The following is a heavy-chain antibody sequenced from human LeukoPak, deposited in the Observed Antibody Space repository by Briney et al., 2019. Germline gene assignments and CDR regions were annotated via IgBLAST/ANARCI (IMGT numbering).Heavy chain of an antibody. CDR3: AREREVVNDAFDI. J-gene: IGHJ3*02. Sequence: GGSLRLSCTASGFTFSDYYMSWIRQAPGKGLEWVSYISSSGSTIYYADSVKGRFTISRDSAKNSLYLQMNSLRAEDTAVYYCAREREVVNDAFDIWGQGTMVTVSS. D-gene: IGHD4-23*01. CDR2: ISSSGSTI. V-gene: IGHV3-11*01. CDR1: GFTFSDYY.